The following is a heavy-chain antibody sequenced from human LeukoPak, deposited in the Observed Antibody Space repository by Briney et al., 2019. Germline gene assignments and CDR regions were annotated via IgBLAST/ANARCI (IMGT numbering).Heavy chain of an antibody. Sequence: ASVKVSCKASGYIFTSCYMHWVRQAPGQGLEWLGVVYPSAGTSDPAQRFRARITLSDDTSTSTAYMELRSLKSEDTAIYFCVREYHGGYFDFWGQGTLVTVSS. J-gene: IGHJ4*02. CDR1: GYIFTSCY. V-gene: IGHV1-46*03. CDR2: VYPSAGTS. D-gene: IGHD3-16*01. CDR3: VREYHGGYFDF.